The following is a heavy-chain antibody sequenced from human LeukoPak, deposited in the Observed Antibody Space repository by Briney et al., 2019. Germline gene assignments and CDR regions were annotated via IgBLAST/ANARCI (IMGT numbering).Heavy chain of an antibody. D-gene: IGHD4-23*01. CDR3: ASSPLRYGGNPLDY. CDR2: INPNSGGT. V-gene: IGHV1-2*02. CDR1: GYTFTGYY. Sequence: GASVKVSCKASGYTFTGYYMHWVRQAPGQGLEWMGWINPNSGGTNYAQKFQGRVTMTRDTSISTAYMELSGLRSDDTAVYYCASSPLRYGGNPLDYWGQGTLVTVSS. J-gene: IGHJ4*02.